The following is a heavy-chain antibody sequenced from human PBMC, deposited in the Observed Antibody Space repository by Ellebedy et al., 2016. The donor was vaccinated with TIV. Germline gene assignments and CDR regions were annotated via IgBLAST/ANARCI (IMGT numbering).Heavy chain of an antibody. CDR1: GFAFSSYA. CDR3: AKHKAASCFSALDY. V-gene: IGHV3-23*01. J-gene: IGHJ4*02. CDR2: ICGDSGST. Sequence: GESLKISXAASGFAFSSYAMSWVRQAPGKGLAWVSSICGDSGSTYYTDSVKGRFTISRDNSKSALYLQLNNLRAEDRAVYYCAKHKAASCFSALDYWGRGTLVTVSS. D-gene: IGHD2-15*01.